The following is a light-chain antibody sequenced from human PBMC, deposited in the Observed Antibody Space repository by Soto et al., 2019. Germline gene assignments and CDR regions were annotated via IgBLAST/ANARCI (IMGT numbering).Light chain of an antibody. CDR1: QSVSSSY. J-gene: IGKJ5*01. CDR3: QQRSNWPPIT. V-gene: IGKV3D-20*02. CDR2: GAS. Sequence: EIVFTQSPATLSFSRVERATLSCRASQSVSSSYLAWYQQKPGQAPRLLIYGASSRATGIPARFSGSGSGTDFTLTISSLEPEDFAVYYCQQRSNWPPITFGQGTRLEIK.